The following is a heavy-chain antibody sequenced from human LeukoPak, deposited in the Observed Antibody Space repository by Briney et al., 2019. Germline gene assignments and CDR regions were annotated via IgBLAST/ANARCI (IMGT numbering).Heavy chain of an antibody. J-gene: IGHJ4*02. D-gene: IGHD1-26*01. V-gene: IGHV3-74*01. CDR3: ARNSGANVYTYSFQY. CDR1: GFTFSTHS. CDR2: INSDGSST. Sequence: PGGSLRLSCTASGFTFSTHSMHWVRQAPGKGPVWVSRINSDGSSTRYADSVTGRFTISRDNAKNTVYLQMNSLRVEDTAFYYCARNSGANVYTYSFQYWGRGTLVTVSS.